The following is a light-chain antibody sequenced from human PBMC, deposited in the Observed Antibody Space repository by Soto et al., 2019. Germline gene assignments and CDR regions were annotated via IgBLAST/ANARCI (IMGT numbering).Light chain of an antibody. V-gene: IGKV3-11*01. CDR3: QQRYNSWT. Sequence: EIVLTQSPATLSLSPGERVTLSCRSSQSVSTYLAWYQQKPGRAPRLLIYAASNRATGIPARFSGSGSGTDFTLTISSLEPEDSAVYYCQQRYNSWTFGQGTKVDIK. J-gene: IGKJ1*01. CDR2: AAS. CDR1: QSVSTY.